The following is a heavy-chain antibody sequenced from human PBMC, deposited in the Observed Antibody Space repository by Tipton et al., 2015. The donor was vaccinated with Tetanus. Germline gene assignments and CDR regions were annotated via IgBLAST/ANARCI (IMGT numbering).Heavy chain of an antibody. J-gene: IGHJ4*02. Sequence: TLSLTCTVSRGSISSSNYYWGWIRQPLGKGLEWIGSIYYSGSTYYNPSLKSRVTISVDTSKNQFSLKLSSVTAADTAVYYCARTSVPAADYCFDYWGQGTLVTVSS. CDR1: RGSISSSNYY. V-gene: IGHV4-39*01. CDR2: IYYSGST. CDR3: ARTSVPAADYCFDY. D-gene: IGHD2-2*01.